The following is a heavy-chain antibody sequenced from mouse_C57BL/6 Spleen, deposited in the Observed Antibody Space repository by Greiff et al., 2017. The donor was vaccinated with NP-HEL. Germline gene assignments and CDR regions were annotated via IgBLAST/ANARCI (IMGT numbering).Heavy chain of an antibody. CDR3: ARRGGYDYDEGGYFDY. CDR2: ISYDGSN. D-gene: IGHD2-4*01. CDR1: GYSITSGYY. V-gene: IGHV3-6*01. Sequence: DVKLQESGPGLVKPSQSLSLTCSVTGYSITSGYYWNWIRQFPGNKLEWMGYISYDGSNNYNPSIKNRIPITRDTSKNQFCLKLNSVTTEDTATYYCARRGGYDYDEGGYFDYWGQGTTLTVSS. J-gene: IGHJ2*01.